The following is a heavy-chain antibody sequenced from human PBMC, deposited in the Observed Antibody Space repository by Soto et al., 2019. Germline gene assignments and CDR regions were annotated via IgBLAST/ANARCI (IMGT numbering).Heavy chain of an antibody. D-gene: IGHD6-13*01. J-gene: IGHJ3*02. CDR3: AQGRESWYLSPFDI. CDR2: ISWNSGSI. V-gene: IGHV3-9*01. Sequence: EVQLVESGGGLVQPGRSLRLSCAASGFTFDDYAMHWVRQAPGKGLEWVSGISWNSGSIGYADSVKGRFTISRDNAKNSLYLQMNSLRAEDTALYYCAQGRESWYLSPFDIWGQGTMVTVSS. CDR1: GFTFDDYA.